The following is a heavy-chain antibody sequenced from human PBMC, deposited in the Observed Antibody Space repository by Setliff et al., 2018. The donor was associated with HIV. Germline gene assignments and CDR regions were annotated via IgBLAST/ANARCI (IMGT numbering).Heavy chain of an antibody. CDR2: INPNSGDT. Sequence: ASVKVSCKASGYTFTGYYINWVRRAPGPGLEWMGRINPNSGDTNYTQSFQGRVTMTRDRSINTAYLELSSLKSDDTAVYYCARDKDGFDIWGQGTMVTVSS. V-gene: IGHV1-2*06. CDR3: ARDKDGFDI. CDR1: GYTFTGYY. J-gene: IGHJ3*02. D-gene: IGHD2-15*01.